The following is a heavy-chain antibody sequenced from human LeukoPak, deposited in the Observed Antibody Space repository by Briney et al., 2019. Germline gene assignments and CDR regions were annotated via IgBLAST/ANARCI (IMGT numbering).Heavy chain of an antibody. CDR3: ARGDYDILTGYYIWFDP. Sequence: ASVKVSCKASGYTFTGYYMHWVRQAPGQGLEWMGWISAYNGNTNYAQKLQGRVTMTTDTSTSTAYMELRSLRSGDTAVYYCARGDYDILTGYYIWFDPWGQGTLVTVSS. J-gene: IGHJ5*02. V-gene: IGHV1-18*04. CDR2: ISAYNGNT. D-gene: IGHD3-9*01. CDR1: GYTFTGYY.